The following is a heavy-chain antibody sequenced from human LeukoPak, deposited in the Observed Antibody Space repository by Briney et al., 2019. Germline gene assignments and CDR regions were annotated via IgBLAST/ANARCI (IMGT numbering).Heavy chain of an antibody. V-gene: IGHV3-23*01. D-gene: IGHD2-2*01. CDR3: AREVLIVLEPAANTIDY. CDR2: ISSSGSGGNT. Sequence: PGGSLRLSCAASGVTLSSYAMSWARQAPGKGLEWVSGISSSGSGGNTYYADSVKGRFTISRDSSKNTLFLQMNNLRVEDTAVYFCAREVLIVLEPAANTIDYWGQGTRVTVSS. CDR1: GVTLSSYA. J-gene: IGHJ4*02.